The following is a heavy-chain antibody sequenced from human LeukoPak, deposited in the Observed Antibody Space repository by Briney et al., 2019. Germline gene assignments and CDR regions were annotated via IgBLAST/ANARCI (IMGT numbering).Heavy chain of an antibody. V-gene: IGHV4-4*02. CDR1: GDSINSLDL. D-gene: IGHD2-15*01. CDR3: ARGLSAIVY. CDR2: MYLSGTT. Sequence: SGTLSLTCTVSGDSINSLDLWSWVRQPPGKGLEWIGEMYLSGTTHSNPSVKSRVTISIDKSKNQFFLNLSSVTAADTAVYYCARGLSAIVYWGQGTLVTVSS. J-gene: IGHJ4*02.